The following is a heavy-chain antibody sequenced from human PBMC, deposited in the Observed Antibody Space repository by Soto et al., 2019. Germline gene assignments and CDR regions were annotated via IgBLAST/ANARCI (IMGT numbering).Heavy chain of an antibody. Sequence: SVKVSCKSSGGTFSSYAISWVRQAPGQGLEWMGGIIPIFGTANYAQKFQGRGTITADESTSTAYMELSSLRSEDTAVYYFARERGSYLKTYGFDYWGQGTLVTVSS. D-gene: IGHD1-26*01. V-gene: IGHV1-69*13. CDR1: GGTFSSYA. CDR2: IIPIFGTA. CDR3: ARERGSYLKTYGFDY. J-gene: IGHJ4*02.